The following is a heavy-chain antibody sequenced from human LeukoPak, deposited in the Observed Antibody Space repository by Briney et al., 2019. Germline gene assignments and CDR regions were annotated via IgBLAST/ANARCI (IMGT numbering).Heavy chain of an antibody. CDR3: AGQWLRLGPIDY. CDR2: ISGSGDST. J-gene: IGHJ4*02. CDR1: GFTFISYS. Sequence: GGSLRLSCAASGFTFISYSMTWVRQAPGKGLEWVSSISGSGDSTYYADSVKGRFTISRDNSKDTLYLQMNSLRADDTAVYYCAGQWLRLGPIDYWGQGTLVTVSS. V-gene: IGHV3-23*01. D-gene: IGHD5-12*01.